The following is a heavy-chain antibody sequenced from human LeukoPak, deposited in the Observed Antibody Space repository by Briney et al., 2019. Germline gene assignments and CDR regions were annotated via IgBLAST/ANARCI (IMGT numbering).Heavy chain of an antibody. CDR3: ARCSYYYYYYMDV. CDR2: ISSSGSTI. J-gene: IGHJ6*03. Sequence: GGSLRLSCAASGFTFSDYYMSWIRQAPGKGLEWVSYISSSGSTIYYADSVKGRFTISRDNAKNSLYLQMNSLRAEDTAVYYCARCSYYYYYYMDVWGKGTTVTASS. V-gene: IGHV3-11*01. CDR1: GFTFSDYY. D-gene: IGHD2-15*01.